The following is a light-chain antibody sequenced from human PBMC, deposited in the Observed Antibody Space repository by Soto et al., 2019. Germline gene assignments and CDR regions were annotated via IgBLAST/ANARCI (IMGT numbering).Light chain of an antibody. J-gene: IGKJ1*01. CDR2: GTS. CDR3: QQYGSSSWT. Sequence: EIVLTQSPGTLSLSPGERDNLNCRASQSVSSSYLAWYQQKPGQAPRLLIYGTSSRATAIPDRFSGSGSGTDFTLTISRLEPEDFAVYYCQQYGSSSWTFGQGTKVDIK. V-gene: IGKV3-20*01. CDR1: QSVSSSY.